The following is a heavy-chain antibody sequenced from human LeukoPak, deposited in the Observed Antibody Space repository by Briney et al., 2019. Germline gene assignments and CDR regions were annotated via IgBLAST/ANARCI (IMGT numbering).Heavy chain of an antibody. J-gene: IGHJ4*02. Sequence: ASVKVSCKTSGYTFTIYDINWVRQAPGRGLEWMGWMNPKSGATGYAQKFQGRVTMTRDTSISTAYMELSSLTSDDTAVYYCARGFSDYDGTDYAFSYYWGQGTLVTVSS. CDR1: GYTFTIYD. CDR3: ARGFSDYDGTDYAFSYY. D-gene: IGHD3-22*01. CDR2: MNPKSGAT. V-gene: IGHV1-8*01.